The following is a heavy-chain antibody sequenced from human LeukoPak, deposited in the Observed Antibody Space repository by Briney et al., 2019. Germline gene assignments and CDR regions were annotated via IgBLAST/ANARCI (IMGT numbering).Heavy chain of an antibody. J-gene: IGHJ4*02. D-gene: IGHD2-15*01. V-gene: IGHV4-34*01. CDR2: INHSGST. CDR1: GGSFSGYY. Sequence: SETLSLTCAVYGGSFSGYYWSWIRQPPGKGLEWIGEINHSGSTNYNPSLKSRVTISVDTSKNQFSLKLSSVTAADTAVYYCARFAVGYCSGGSCYSFDYWGQGTLVTVSS. CDR3: ARFAVGYCSGGSCYSFDY.